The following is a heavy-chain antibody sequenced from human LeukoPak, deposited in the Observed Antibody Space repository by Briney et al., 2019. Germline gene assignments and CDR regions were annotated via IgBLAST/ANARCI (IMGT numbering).Heavy chain of an antibody. J-gene: IGHJ3*02. D-gene: IGHD2-2*02. CDR1: GFTFSSYW. Sequence: GGSLRLSCAASGFTFSSYWMSWVRQAPGKGLEWVANIKQDGSEKYYVDSVKGRFTISRDNAKNSLYLQMNSLRDEDTAVYYCARGGLARNTDAFDIWGQGTMVTVSS. CDR2: IKQDGSEK. V-gene: IGHV3-7*01. CDR3: ARGGLARNTDAFDI.